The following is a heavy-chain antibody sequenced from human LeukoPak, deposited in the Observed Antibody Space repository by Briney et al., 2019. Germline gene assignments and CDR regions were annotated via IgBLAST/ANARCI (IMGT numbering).Heavy chain of an antibody. Sequence: SETLSLTCTVSGGSISSGSYYWSWIRQPAGKGLEWIGRIYTSGSTNYNPSLKSRVTMSVDTSKNQFSLKLSSVTAADTAVYYCARSPLTYYFDYWGQGTLVTVSS. CDR1: GGSISSGSYY. CDR2: IYTSGST. J-gene: IGHJ4*02. CDR3: ARSPLTYYFDY. V-gene: IGHV4-61*02.